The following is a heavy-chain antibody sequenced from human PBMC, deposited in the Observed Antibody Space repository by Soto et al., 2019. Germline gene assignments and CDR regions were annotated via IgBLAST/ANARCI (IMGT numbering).Heavy chain of an antibody. Sequence: ASVKVSCKASGYTFTSYGISWVRQAPGQGLEWMGWISAYNGNTNYAQKLQGRVTMTTDTSTSTAYMELRSLRSDDTAVYYCARDRHVYSSGWKGDAFDIWGQGTMVTVSS. J-gene: IGHJ3*02. CDR2: ISAYNGNT. V-gene: IGHV1-18*01. CDR1: GYTFTSYG. D-gene: IGHD6-19*01. CDR3: ARDRHVYSSGWKGDAFDI.